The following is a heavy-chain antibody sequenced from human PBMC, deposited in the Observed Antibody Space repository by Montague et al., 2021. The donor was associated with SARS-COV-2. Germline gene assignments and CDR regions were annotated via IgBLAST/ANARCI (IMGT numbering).Heavy chain of an antibody. V-gene: IGHV3-23*01. J-gene: IGHJ3*02. D-gene: IGHD3-22*01. CDR2: ISISDGNT. CDR1: GFTFSSYA. Sequence: SLRLSCAASGFTFSSYAMSWVRQAPGKGLEWVSTISISDGNTYYADSVKGRFTISRDKSKNTLYLQMNSLRAEDTAVYYCARDRPNYDDDSGYVLKADAFDIWGRGTMVTVSS. CDR3: ARDRPNYDDDSGYVLKADAFDI.